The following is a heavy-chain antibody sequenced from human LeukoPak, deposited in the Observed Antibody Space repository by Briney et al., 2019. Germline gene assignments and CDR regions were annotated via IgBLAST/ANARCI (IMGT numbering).Heavy chain of an antibody. J-gene: IGHJ6*03. D-gene: IGHD3-10*01. CDR1: GYTFTGYY. CDR3: ARDQKPEMVRGVPSYMDV. V-gene: IGHV1-2*02. CDR2: INPNSGGT. Sequence: ASVKVSCKASGYTFTGYYMHWVRQAPGQGLEWMGWINPNSGGTNYAQKFQGRVTMTRDTSISTAYMELSRLRSDDTAVYYCARDQKPEMVRGVPSYMDVWGKGTTVTVSS.